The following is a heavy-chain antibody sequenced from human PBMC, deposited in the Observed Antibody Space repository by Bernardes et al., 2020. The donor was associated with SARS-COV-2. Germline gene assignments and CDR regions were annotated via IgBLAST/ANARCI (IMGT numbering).Heavy chain of an antibody. CDR2: IKEDGREQ. J-gene: IGHJ5*02. D-gene: IGHD5-18*01. V-gene: IGHV3-7*01. Sequence: GGSLRLSCAASGFTFSSYWMSWVRQAPGTGLEWVANIKEDGREQNYVDSVKGRFSISRDNAKNSLYLQMNSLRAEDTAVYYCAKGGYRYGSWGQGTRVTVYS. CDR3: AKGGYRYGS. CDR1: GFTFSSYW.